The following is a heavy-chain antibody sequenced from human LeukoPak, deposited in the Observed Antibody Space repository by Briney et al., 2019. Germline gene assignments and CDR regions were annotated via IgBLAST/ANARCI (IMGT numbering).Heavy chain of an antibody. Sequence: GGSLRLSCAASGFTLSSYAMSWVRQAPGKGLEWVSAISGSGGSTYYADSVKGRFTISRDNSKNTLYLQMNSLRAEDTAVYYCANKGLAYYYYMDVWGKGTTVTVSS. D-gene: IGHD5-12*01. CDR1: GFTLSSYA. CDR3: ANKGLAYYYYMDV. V-gene: IGHV3-23*01. J-gene: IGHJ6*03. CDR2: ISGSGGST.